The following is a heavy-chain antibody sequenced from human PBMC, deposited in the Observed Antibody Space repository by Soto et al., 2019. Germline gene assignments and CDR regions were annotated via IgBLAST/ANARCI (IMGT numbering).Heavy chain of an antibody. D-gene: IGHD6-6*01. Sequence: PGGSLRLSCAASGFTFSSYWMHWVRQAPGRGLVWVSRINSDGSSTIYADSVKGRFTISRDNTKNTLYLQMNSLRAEDTAVYYCARDSPEYSSSPSLFDYWGQGALVTVSS. J-gene: IGHJ4*02. CDR1: GFTFSSYW. V-gene: IGHV3-74*01. CDR3: ARDSPEYSSSPSLFDY. CDR2: INSDGSST.